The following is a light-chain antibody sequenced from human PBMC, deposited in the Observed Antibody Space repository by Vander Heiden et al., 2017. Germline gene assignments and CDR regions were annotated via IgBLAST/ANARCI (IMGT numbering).Light chain of an antibody. CDR1: QSISSN. J-gene: IGKJ4*01. CDR3: QQYGSSLLT. CDR2: GAS. Sequence: IVLTQSPGTLSLSPGERATLSCRASQSISSNLAWYQQKPGQAPRLLIYGASSRPTGFPDRFTGSGSGTDFTLTISRLEPEDFAVYYCQQYGSSLLTFGGGTKVEIK. V-gene: IGKV3-20*01.